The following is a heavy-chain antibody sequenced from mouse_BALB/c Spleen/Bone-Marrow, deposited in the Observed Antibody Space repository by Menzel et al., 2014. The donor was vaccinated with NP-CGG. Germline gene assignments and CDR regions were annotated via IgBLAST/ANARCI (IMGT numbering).Heavy chain of an antibody. D-gene: IGHD1-1*01. V-gene: IGHV1S56*01. CDR1: GYTFTSYY. CDR3: ARLLRGDYAMVY. CDR2: IYPGNVNT. Sequence: QVQLQQPGPELVKPGASVRLSCKASGYTFTSYYIHWVKQRPGQGLEWIGWIYPGNVNTKYNEKFKGKATLTADKSSSTAYMQLSSLTSEVSAVWFCARLLRGDYAMVYWGQGNSVTVSS. J-gene: IGHJ4*01.